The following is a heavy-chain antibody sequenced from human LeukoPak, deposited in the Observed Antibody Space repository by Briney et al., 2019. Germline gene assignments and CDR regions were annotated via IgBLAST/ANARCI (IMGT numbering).Heavy chain of an antibody. CDR2: IYPRDGST. Sequence: GASVKVSCKASGYTFTSNYIHWVRQAPGQGLEWMGMIYPRDGSTSYAQKFQGRVTMTTDTSTSTAYMELRSLRSDDTAVYYCARVSKGRYCSGGSCYSSDYWGQGTLVTVSS. J-gene: IGHJ4*02. D-gene: IGHD2-15*01. CDR1: GYTFTSNY. V-gene: IGHV1-46*01. CDR3: ARVSKGRYCSGGSCYSSDY.